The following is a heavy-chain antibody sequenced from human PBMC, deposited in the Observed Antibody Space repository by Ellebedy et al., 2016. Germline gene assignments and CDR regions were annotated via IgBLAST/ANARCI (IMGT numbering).Heavy chain of an antibody. V-gene: IGHV1-18*01. D-gene: IGHD6-25*01. J-gene: IGHJ6*02. Sequence: ASVKVSXXASGYTFSNYGFTWVRQAPGQGLEWMGWISAYNGDTNYAQKLQGRVTMTTDTSTSTAYMELRSLISDDTAMYYCARGFQGLRDYGMDVWGQGTTVTVSS. CDR1: GYTFSNYG. CDR2: ISAYNGDT. CDR3: ARGFQGLRDYGMDV.